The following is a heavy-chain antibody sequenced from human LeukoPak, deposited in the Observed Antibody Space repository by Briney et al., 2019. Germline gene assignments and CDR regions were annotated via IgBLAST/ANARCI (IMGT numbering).Heavy chain of an antibody. J-gene: IGHJ5*02. CDR1: GFTFSNFG. D-gene: IGHD1-26*01. CDR3: AKRDTGSYKIDP. Sequence: PGGSLRLSCAASGFTFSNFGMHWVRQAPGKGLEWVAFIRYDGSNKYYADSVKGRFTISRDNSDNTLYLQMNSLRAEDTAVYYCAKRDTGSYKIDPRGQGTLVTVSS. CDR2: IRYDGSNK. V-gene: IGHV3-30*02.